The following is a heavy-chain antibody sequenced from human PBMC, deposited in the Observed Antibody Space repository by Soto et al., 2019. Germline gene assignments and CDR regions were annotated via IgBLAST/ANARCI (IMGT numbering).Heavy chain of an antibody. D-gene: IGHD2-21*02. V-gene: IGHV3-74*01. CDR1: GFTFDYYW. Sequence: EVHLVASGGGLVQPGGSLRISCVASGFTFDYYWMHWVRQAPGEGLMWVSRLQTDGSHPDYAASVKGRFTISRDNAKNTRYLQMDNLRVEDTAVYYCARGGDPDYWGQGTLVTVSS. CDR2: LQTDGSHP. CDR3: ARGGDPDY. J-gene: IGHJ4*02.